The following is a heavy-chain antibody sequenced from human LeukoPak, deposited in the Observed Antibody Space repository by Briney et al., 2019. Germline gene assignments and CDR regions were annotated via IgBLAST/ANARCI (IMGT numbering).Heavy chain of an antibody. D-gene: IGHD4-17*01. CDR2: INPNSGGT. CDR1: GYTFTGYY. Sequence: ASVKVSCKASGYTFTGYYMHWVRQAPGQGLEWMGWINPNSGGTNYAQKFQGRITMTRDTSISTVYMELSSLRSDDTAVYYCARAYGDYRNDAFDIWGQGTMVTVSS. V-gene: IGHV1-2*02. CDR3: ARAYGDYRNDAFDI. J-gene: IGHJ3*02.